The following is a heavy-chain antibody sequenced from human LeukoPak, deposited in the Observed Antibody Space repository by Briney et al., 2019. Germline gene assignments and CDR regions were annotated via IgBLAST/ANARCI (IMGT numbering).Heavy chain of an antibody. Sequence: GGSLRLSCAASGFTFSSYAMSWVRQAPGKGLEWVYSISSSSGYIYYADSVKGRFTISRDNAKNSLYLQMNSLRAEDTAVYYCARDLPPSYGSGSWGVFAFDYWGQGTLVTVSS. CDR2: ISSSSGYI. CDR1: GFTFSSYA. J-gene: IGHJ4*02. V-gene: IGHV3-21*01. D-gene: IGHD3-10*01. CDR3: ARDLPPSYGSGSWGVFAFDY.